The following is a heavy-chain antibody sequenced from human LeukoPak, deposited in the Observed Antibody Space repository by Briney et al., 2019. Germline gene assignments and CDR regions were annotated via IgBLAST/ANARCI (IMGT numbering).Heavy chain of an antibody. J-gene: IGHJ4*02. CDR1: GFTFSSFG. Sequence: PGGSLRLSCAASGFTFSSFGMHWVRQAPGKGLEWVAVILYDGSHENYADSVRGRFTISRDDSKNMVYLQMNSLRAEDAAVYFCVPDYCNYEIPGFDYWGQGTLVTVSS. V-gene: IGHV3-30*03. D-gene: IGHD4-11*01. CDR2: ILYDGSHE. CDR3: VPDYCNYEIPGFDY.